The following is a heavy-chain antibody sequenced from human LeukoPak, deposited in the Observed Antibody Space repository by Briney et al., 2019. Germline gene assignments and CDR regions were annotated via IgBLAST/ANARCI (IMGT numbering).Heavy chain of an antibody. CDR2: IYYSGNT. Sequence: SQSLSPTCTVSGGSLTSSSSYWGWIRQPPGKWLEWIGSIYYSGNTFYSPSLKSRLTISVDTSKNQFSLALSSVTGADAAVYYCARGRYSGSHSPSLHWGQGTLVTVSS. CDR3: ARGRYSGSHSPSLH. D-gene: IGHD1-26*01. CDR1: GGSLTSSSSY. V-gene: IGHV4-39*02. J-gene: IGHJ1*01.